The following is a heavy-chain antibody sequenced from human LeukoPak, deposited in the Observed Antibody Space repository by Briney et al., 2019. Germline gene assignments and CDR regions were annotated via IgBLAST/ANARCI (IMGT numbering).Heavy chain of an antibody. CDR2: ISSTGTTI. J-gene: IGHJ6*02. CDR3: ARDGAFYSGSGTPDDHDGSDP. D-gene: IGHD3-10*01. CDR1: GFPFGTYE. V-gene: IGHV3-48*03. Sequence: PGGSLRLSCAASGFPFGTYEMNWVRQTPGKGLEWISYISSTGTTIYYADSVRGRFTISRDNAKRSLFLQMNSLRAEDTAVYYSARDGAFYSGSGTPDDHDGSDPWGPATTVTACS.